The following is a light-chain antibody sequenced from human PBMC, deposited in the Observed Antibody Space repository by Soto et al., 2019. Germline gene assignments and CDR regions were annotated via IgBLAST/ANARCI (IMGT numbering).Light chain of an antibody. CDR3: QQYNNTST. J-gene: IGKJ1*01. V-gene: IGKV3-11*01. CDR2: DTS. Sequence: ELVLTQSPGTLSLSPGERATLSCRASETIRGLLAWYKPRPGQPPSLLIYDTSNRATGIPARFSGSGSGTDFTLTIRRLEPEDFAVYYCQQYNNTSTFGQGTKVDIK. CDR1: ETIRGL.